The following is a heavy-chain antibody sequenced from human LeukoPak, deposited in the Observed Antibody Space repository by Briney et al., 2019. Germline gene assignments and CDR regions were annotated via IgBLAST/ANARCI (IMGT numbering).Heavy chain of an antibody. J-gene: IGHJ5*02. Sequence: SETLPLTCTVSGGSISSHYWSWIRQPPGKGLEWIGYIYYSGSSKYNPSLKSRVTISVDTSKNQFSPKLSSVTAADTAVYYCARLYDSSGYTNWLDPWGQGTLVTVSS. CDR3: ARLYDSSGYTNWLDP. D-gene: IGHD3-22*01. CDR2: IYYSGSS. CDR1: GGSISSHY. V-gene: IGHV4-59*11.